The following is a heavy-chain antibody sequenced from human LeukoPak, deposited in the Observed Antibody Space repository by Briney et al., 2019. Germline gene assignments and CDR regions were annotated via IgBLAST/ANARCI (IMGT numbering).Heavy chain of an antibody. D-gene: IGHD3-22*01. CDR3: ASGYYDSSGYYGQYYFDY. J-gene: IGHJ4*02. V-gene: IGHV1-69*04. CDR2: IIPILGIA. Sequence: SVKASCKASGGTFSSYAISWVRQAPGQGLEWMGRIIPILGIANYAQKFQGRVTITADKSTSTAYMELSSLRSEDTAVYYCASGYYDSSGYYGQYYFDYWGQGTLVTVSS. CDR1: GGTFSSYA.